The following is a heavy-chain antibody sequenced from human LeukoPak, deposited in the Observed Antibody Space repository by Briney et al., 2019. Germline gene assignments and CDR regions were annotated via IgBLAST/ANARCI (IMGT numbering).Heavy chain of an antibody. Sequence: GGSLRLSCAASGVTVSSNYMSWVRQAPGKGLEWVSVIYSGGSTYYADSVKGRFTISRGNSKNTLYLQMNSLRAEDTAVYYCARVKDSEFDSWGQGTLVTVSS. D-gene: IGHD2-15*01. V-gene: IGHV3-53*01. CDR2: IYSGGST. CDR3: ARVKDSEFDS. CDR1: GVTVSSNY. J-gene: IGHJ4*02.